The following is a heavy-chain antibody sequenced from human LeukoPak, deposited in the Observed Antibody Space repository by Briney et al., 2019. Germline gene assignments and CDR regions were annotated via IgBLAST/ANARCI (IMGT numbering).Heavy chain of an antibody. J-gene: IGHJ4*02. V-gene: IGHV3-11*01. CDR1: GFTFSDYY. CDR2: ISSSGSTI. Sequence: PGGSLRLSCAASGFTFSDYYMSWIRQAPGKGLEWVSYISSSGSTIYYADSVKGRFTISRDNAKNSLYLQMNSLRAEDTAVYYCARDASYSSSWYPVCYWGQGTLVTVSS. CDR3: ARDASYSSSWYPVCY. D-gene: IGHD6-13*01.